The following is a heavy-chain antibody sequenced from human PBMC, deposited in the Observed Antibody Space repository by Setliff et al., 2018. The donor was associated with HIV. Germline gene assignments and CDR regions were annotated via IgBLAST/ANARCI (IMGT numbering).Heavy chain of an antibody. J-gene: IGHJ4*02. D-gene: IGHD3-3*01. CDR2: IYYSGST. Sequence: ETLSLTCTVSGGSISGSNYYWGWIRQPPGKGLEWVGSIYYSGSTYYSPSLKSRVTISVDTSKNQFFLRLTSVTAADTAVYYCARGSYRGSGFFVRYFDFWGQGSLVTVSS. V-gene: IGHV4-39*01. CDR3: ARGSYRGSGFFVRYFDF. CDR1: GGSISGSNYY.